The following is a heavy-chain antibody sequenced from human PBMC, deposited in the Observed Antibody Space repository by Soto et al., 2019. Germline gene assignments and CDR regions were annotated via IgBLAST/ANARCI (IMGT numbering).Heavy chain of an antibody. CDR2: TRNKTNSYTT. CDR1: GFTFSNAW. J-gene: IGHJ6*03. V-gene: IGHV3-72*01. CDR3: ARDRGPRYYYYYMDV. Sequence: GGSLSLSCAASGFTFSNAWINWVRQTPGKGLEWVGRTRNKTNSYTTEYAASVKGRFTISRDDSKNSLYLQMNSLKTEDTAVYYCARDRGPRYYYYYMDVWGKGTTVTVSS.